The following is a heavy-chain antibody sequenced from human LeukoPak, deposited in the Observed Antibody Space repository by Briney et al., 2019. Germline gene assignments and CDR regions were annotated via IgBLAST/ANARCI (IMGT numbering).Heavy chain of an antibody. CDR3: AKDLGDSGGYNPFDF. Sequence: GGSLRLSCAASGFTFSSYVMSWVRQAPGKGLEWVSFISASGGSTYYEGSVKGRFTISRDNSKNTLFLQMSSLRAEDTAVYYCAKDLGDSGGYNPFDFWGQGTLVTVSS. J-gene: IGHJ4*02. CDR2: ISASGGST. CDR1: GFTFSSYV. V-gene: IGHV3-23*01. D-gene: IGHD3-22*01.